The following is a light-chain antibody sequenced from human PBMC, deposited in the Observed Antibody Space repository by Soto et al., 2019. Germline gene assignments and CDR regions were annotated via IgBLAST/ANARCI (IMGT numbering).Light chain of an antibody. CDR2: NNN. CDR1: SSNIGSKP. CDR3: AAWDDSFWV. V-gene: IGLV1-44*01. Sequence: QSVLTQPPSASGTPGQRVTISCSGSSSNIGSKPVNWYQQLPGMAPKLLIYNNNQRPSGVPDRFSGSKSGTSASLAISGLQSEDEADYYCAAWDDSFWVSGGGTKVTVL. J-gene: IGLJ3*02.